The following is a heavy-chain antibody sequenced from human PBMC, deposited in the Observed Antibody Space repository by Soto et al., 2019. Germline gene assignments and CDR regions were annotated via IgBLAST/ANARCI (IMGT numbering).Heavy chain of an antibody. D-gene: IGHD3-3*01. Sequence: QERLVQSGAEVRRPGSSVKVSCKVTGDTSTRYAINWVRQAPGQGLEWMGGIVPMIGTSKYAQKFQGRVTITADTSTNIAYMELRSLRSEDTAVYYCDRGSEYDFWSDYLWGQGTLVSVSS. CDR1: GDTSTRYA. CDR3: DRGSEYDFWSDYL. CDR2: IVPMIGTS. J-gene: IGHJ4*02. V-gene: IGHV1-69*06.